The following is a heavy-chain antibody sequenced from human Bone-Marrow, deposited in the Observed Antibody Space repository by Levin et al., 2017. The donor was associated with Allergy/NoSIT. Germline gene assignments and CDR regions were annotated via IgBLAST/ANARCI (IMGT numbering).Heavy chain of an antibody. CDR3: SRAVGSIFDSNTGTWYEDYFDY. J-gene: IGHJ4*02. CDR1: GFTFGDYA. V-gene: IGHV3-49*03. CDR2: IRSKAYGGRS. D-gene: IGHD6-13*01. Sequence: PGGSLRLSCTHYGFTFGDYAMSWFRQAPGKGLEWVGFIRSKAYGGRSEYAASVRGRFALSRDDSKSIAYLQMSSLKTEDTAVYFCSRAVGSIFDSNTGTWYEDYFDYWGQGTLVTVSS.